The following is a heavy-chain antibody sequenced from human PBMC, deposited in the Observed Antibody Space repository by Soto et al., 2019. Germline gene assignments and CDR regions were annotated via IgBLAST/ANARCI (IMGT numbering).Heavy chain of an antibody. J-gene: IGHJ4*02. CDR1: GFTFSSYA. Sequence: EVQQLESGGGLVQPGGSLRLSCAASGFTFSSYAMNWVRQAPGKGLEWVSVISGSGDSTYYADSVKGRFTISRDNSKNTLYLQMNSLRAEDTAVYYCARRASGWFFDYWGQGTLVTVSS. D-gene: IGHD6-19*01. CDR2: ISGSGDST. V-gene: IGHV3-23*01. CDR3: ARRASGWFFDY.